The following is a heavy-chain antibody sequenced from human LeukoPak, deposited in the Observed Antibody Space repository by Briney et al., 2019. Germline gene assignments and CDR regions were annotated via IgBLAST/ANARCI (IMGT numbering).Heavy chain of an antibody. Sequence: GESLKISCEGSGYMFSNYWIGWVRQMPGKGLEWMGIIYPGDSDTTYSPSFQGQVTISADKSISTAYLQWSSLKASDTAMYYCARLSYPSVPAAIWGQGTLVTVSS. CDR3: ARLSYPSVPAAI. J-gene: IGHJ4*02. D-gene: IGHD2-2*01. CDR1: GYMFSNYW. V-gene: IGHV5-51*01. CDR2: IYPGDSDT.